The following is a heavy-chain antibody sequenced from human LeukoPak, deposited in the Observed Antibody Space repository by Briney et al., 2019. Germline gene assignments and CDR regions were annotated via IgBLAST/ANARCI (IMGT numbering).Heavy chain of an antibody. CDR3: ARQGGYCSSTSCYESWFDP. V-gene: IGHV5-51*01. Sequence: ESLKISCKGSGYSFTSYWIGWVRQMPVEGLEWMGSIYPGDSDTRYSPSFQGQVTISADKSISTAYLQWSSLKASDTAMYYCARQGGYCSSTSCYESWFDPWGQGTLVTVSS. CDR2: IYPGDSDT. J-gene: IGHJ5*02. D-gene: IGHD2-2*01. CDR1: GYSFTSYW.